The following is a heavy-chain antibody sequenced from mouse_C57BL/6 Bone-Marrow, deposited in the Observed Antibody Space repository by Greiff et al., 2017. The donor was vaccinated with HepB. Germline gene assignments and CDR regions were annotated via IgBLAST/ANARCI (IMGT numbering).Heavy chain of an antibody. CDR2: IDPSDSYT. CDR1: GYTFTSYW. Sequence: VQLQQPGAELVMPGASVKLSCKASGYTFTSYWMHWVKQRPGQGLEWIGEIDPSDSYTNYNQKFKGKSTLTVDKSSSTAYMQLSSLTSEDSAAYYCARSRPPAMDYWGQGTSVTVSS. J-gene: IGHJ4*01. CDR3: ARSRPPAMDY. V-gene: IGHV1-69*01.